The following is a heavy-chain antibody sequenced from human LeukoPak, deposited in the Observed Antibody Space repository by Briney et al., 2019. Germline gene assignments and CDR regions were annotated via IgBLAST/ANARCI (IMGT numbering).Heavy chain of an antibody. CDR2: IYPGDSDT. J-gene: IGHJ5*02. CDR3: ARGLGSSSWYDWFDP. Sequence: GESLNLSCKGSEYSFTSYWIGWVRQMPGKGLEWMGIIYPGDSDTRYSPSFQGQVTISADKSISTAYLQWSSLKASDTAMYYCARGLGSSSWYDWFDPWGQGTLVTVSS. D-gene: IGHD6-13*01. CDR1: EYSFTSYW. V-gene: IGHV5-51*01.